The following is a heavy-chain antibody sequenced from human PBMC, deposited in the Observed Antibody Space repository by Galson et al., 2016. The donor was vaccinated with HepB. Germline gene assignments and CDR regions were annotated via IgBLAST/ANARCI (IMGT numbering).Heavy chain of an antibody. CDR3: ATARGSSDRYDP. CDR1: GYSFTTYW. CDR2: IDPSDSYT. Sequence: QSGAEVKKPGESLRISCKGSGYSFTTYWIIWVRQRPGKGLEWMGRIDPSDSYTSYSPSFQGHVTFSVDESISTAYLQWRSLEASDTAMYYCATARGSSDRYDPWGQGTLVTVSS. J-gene: IGHJ5*02. V-gene: IGHV5-10-1*01. D-gene: IGHD6-6*01.